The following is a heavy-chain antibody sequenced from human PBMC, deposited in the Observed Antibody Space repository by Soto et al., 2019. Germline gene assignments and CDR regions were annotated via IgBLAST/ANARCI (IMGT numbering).Heavy chain of an antibody. V-gene: IGHV4-59*01. D-gene: IGHD3-16*02. Sequence: SETLSLTCTVSGGSISSYYWSWIRQPPGKGLEWIGYIYYSGSTNYNPSLKSRVTISVDTSKNQFSLKLSSVTAADTAVYYCARASDYVWGRDRPILRDWYFELWGRGTLVTVSS. J-gene: IGHJ2*01. CDR2: IYYSGST. CDR3: ARASDYVWGRDRPILRDWYFEL. CDR1: GGSISSYY.